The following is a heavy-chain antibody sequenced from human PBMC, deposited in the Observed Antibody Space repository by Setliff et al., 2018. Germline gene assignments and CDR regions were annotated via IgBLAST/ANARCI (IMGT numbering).Heavy chain of an antibody. CDR3: ARGAPGRYCSGGSCSYFDY. J-gene: IGHJ4*02. CDR1: GYTFSDYY. V-gene: IGHV1-8*02. CDR2: MNPTSGNT. Sequence: ASVKVSCKASGYTFSDYYIHWVRQATGQGLEWMGWMNPTSGNTGYAQKFQGRVTMTRNTSISTAYMELSSLRSEDTAVYYCARGAPGRYCSGGSCSYFDYWGQGILVTVSS. D-gene: IGHD2-15*01.